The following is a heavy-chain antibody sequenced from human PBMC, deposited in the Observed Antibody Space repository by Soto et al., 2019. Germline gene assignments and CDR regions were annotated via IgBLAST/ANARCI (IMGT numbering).Heavy chain of an antibody. J-gene: IGHJ4*02. V-gene: IGHV4-39*01. Sequence: PSETLSLTCTVSGGSISSGPYSWGWIRQPPGKGLEWIGTFHYSGSTYYSPSLESRVTISVDTSKNQFSLKVSSVTAADTAVYYCARGPPHVWGQGTLVTVSS. CDR3: ARGPPHV. CDR1: GGSISSGPYS. CDR2: FHYSGST. D-gene: IGHD3-16*01.